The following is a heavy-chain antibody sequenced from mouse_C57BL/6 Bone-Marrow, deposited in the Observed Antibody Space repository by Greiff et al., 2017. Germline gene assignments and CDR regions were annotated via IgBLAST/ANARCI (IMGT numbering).Heavy chain of an antibody. Sequence: VQLQQSGAELVRPGTSVKVSCKASGYAFTNYLIEWVKQRPGQGLEWIGVINPGSGGTNYNEKFKGKGTLTADKSSSTAYMQLSSLTSEDSAVYFCARFPFYWGQGTTLTVSS. CDR1: GYAFTNYL. CDR2: INPGSGGT. CDR3: ARFPFY. V-gene: IGHV1-54*01. J-gene: IGHJ2*01.